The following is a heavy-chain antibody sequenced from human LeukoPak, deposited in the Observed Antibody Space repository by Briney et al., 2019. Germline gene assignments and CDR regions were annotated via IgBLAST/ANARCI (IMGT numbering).Heavy chain of an antibody. J-gene: IGHJ5*02. CDR1: GGSITGYY. D-gene: IGHD2/OR15-2a*01. V-gene: IGHV4-59*08. CDR2: IFSSGST. Sequence: PSETLSLTCTVSGGSITGYYWSWIRQPPGKGLEWVGYIFSSGSTNYNPSLKSRVTISLDTSESQFSLKLISVTASDTAVYYCARLTKFLTTYYPTPWGQGTLVTVSS. CDR3: ARLTKFLTTYYPTP.